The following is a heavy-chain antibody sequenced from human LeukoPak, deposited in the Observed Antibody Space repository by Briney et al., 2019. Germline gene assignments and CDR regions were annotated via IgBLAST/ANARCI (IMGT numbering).Heavy chain of an antibody. V-gene: IGHV4-39*07. CDR1: GGSISSSSYY. J-gene: IGHJ4*02. CDR3: ARDSDYGDYDYFDY. CDR2: IYYSGST. D-gene: IGHD4-17*01. Sequence: SETLSLTCTVSGGSISSSSYYWGWIRQPPGKGLEWIGSIYYSGSTYYNPSLKSRVTISVDTSKNQFSLKLSSVTAADTAVYYCARDSDYGDYDYFDYWGQGTLVTVSS.